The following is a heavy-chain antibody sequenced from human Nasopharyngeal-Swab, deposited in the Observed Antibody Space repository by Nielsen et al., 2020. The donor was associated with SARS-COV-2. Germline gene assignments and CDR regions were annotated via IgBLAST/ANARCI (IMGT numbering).Heavy chain of an antibody. Sequence: SETLSLTCAVSGGSISSSNWWSWVRQPPGKGLEWIGEIYHSGSTNYNPSLKSRVTISVDKSKNQFSLKLSSVTAADTAVYYCAREVTVGASYYGMDVWGQGTTVTVSS. CDR2: IYHSGST. CDR1: GGSISSSNW. D-gene: IGHD1-26*01. CDR3: AREVTVGASYYGMDV. V-gene: IGHV4-4*02. J-gene: IGHJ6*02.